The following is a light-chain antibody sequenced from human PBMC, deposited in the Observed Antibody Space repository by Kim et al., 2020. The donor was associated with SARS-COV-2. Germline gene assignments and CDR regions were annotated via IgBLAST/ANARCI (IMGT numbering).Light chain of an antibody. CDR1: SGSIASNY. Sequence: NFMLTQPHSVSESPGKTVTISCTRSSGSIASNYVQWYQQRPDSSPTTVIFEDNQRPSGVPDRFSGSIDTSSNSASLTISGLKNEDEADYYCQSFDSNIQGVFGGGTKLTVL. V-gene: IGLV6-57*01. CDR2: EDN. J-gene: IGLJ2*01. CDR3: QSFDSNIQGV.